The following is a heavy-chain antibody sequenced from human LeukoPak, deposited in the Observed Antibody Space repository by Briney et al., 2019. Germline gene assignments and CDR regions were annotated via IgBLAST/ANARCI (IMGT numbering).Heavy chain of an antibody. CDR1: GGSISSSSYY. CDR2: VYFSGST. V-gene: IGHV4-39*01. J-gene: IGHJ3*02. Sequence: PSETLSLTCTVSGGSISSSSYYWGWIRQPPGKGLEWIGSVYFSGSTYYNPSLESRATISVDTSKTQFSLKPSSVTAADTAVYYCARSYCNTTSCCGVGAFDIWGQGTMVTVSS. CDR3: ARSYCNTTSCCGVGAFDI. D-gene: IGHD2-2*01.